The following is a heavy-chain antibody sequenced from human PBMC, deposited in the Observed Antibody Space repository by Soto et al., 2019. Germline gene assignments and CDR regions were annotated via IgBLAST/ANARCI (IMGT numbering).Heavy chain of an antibody. D-gene: IGHD2-15*01. CDR1: GESFSGYY. Sequence: QVQLQQWGAGLLKPSETLSLTCAVYGESFSGYYWSLIRQPPGKGLEWIGEIYFSGITNYNPSLKSRVTISADTSKNQFSLKLSSVTAADTAVYYCARRGGGTYPYYFDYWGQGTLVTVSS. CDR2: IYFSGIT. V-gene: IGHV4-34*02. CDR3: ARRGGGTYPYYFDY. J-gene: IGHJ4*02.